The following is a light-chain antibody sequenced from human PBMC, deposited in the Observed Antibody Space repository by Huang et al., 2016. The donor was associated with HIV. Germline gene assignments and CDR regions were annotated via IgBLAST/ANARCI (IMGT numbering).Light chain of an antibody. CDR3: QQYSSNLRYT. CDR1: QNIRTY. Sequence: DIPMTQSPSSLSASVGDRVTITCRASQNIRTYLNWYQKMPVKAPNRLLYAASTLQSGVPSRFSGNGSGTDFTLTISGLQPEDSATYYCQQYSSNLRYTFGQGTKLEIK. J-gene: IGKJ2*01. V-gene: IGKV1-39*01. CDR2: AAS.